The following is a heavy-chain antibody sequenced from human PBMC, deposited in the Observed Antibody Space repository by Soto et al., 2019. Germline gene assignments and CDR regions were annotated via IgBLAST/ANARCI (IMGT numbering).Heavy chain of an antibody. D-gene: IGHD2-2*01. J-gene: IGHJ3*02. Sequence: GGSLRLSCAASGFTFSSYSMNWVRQAPGKGLEWVSYISSSSTIYYADSVKGRFTISRDNAKNSLYLQMNSLRAEDTAVYYCARENCSSTSCYAFDIWGQGTMVTVSS. CDR1: GFTFSSYS. V-gene: IGHV3-48*04. CDR2: ISSSSTI. CDR3: ARENCSSTSCYAFDI.